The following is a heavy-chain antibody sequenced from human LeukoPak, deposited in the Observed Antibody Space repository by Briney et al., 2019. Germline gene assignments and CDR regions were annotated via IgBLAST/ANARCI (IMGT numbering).Heavy chain of an antibody. CDR3: AREGLQTYNWNYYVGNYYYYYMDV. J-gene: IGHJ6*03. D-gene: IGHD1-7*01. CDR2: IIPIFGTT. CDR1: GGTFSSYA. Sequence: SVKVSCKASGGTFSSYAISWVRQAPGQGLEWMGRIIPIFGTTNYAQKFQGRVTITTDESTSTAYMELSSLRSEDTAVYYCAREGLQTYNWNYYVGNYYYYYMDVWGKGTTVTVSS. V-gene: IGHV1-69*05.